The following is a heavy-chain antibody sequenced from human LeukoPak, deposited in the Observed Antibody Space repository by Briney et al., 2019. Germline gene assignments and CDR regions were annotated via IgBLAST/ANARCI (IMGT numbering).Heavy chain of an antibody. Sequence: SETLSLTCTVSGSSISGYYWNWSRQPPGKGVEWIGNLHYMRGAWYKSSLKSRVTTSVDTSRNEFSLKLSSVTAADTAVYYCARWSTCGGGCHILDYWGQGILVTVSS. CDR2: LHYMRGA. V-gene: IGHV4-59*01. D-gene: IGHD2-21*02. CDR3: ARWSTCGGGCHILDY. J-gene: IGHJ4*02. CDR1: GSSISGYY.